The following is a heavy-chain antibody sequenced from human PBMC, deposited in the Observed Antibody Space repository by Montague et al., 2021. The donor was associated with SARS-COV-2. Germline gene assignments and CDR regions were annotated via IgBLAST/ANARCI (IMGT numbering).Heavy chain of an antibody. Sequence: SETLSLTCTVPGGSISSYYWSWLRQTPGKGLEWIAYIYDSGAVNYNPSLESRVTISTDTSKNQLSLKVNSVTAADTAVYYCVRWQPYGSPRGAYDYWGQGAVVTVSS. J-gene: IGHJ3*01. V-gene: IGHV4-59*01. CDR3: VRWQPYGSPRGAYDY. D-gene: IGHD4-17*01. CDR1: GGSISSYY. CDR2: IYDSGAV.